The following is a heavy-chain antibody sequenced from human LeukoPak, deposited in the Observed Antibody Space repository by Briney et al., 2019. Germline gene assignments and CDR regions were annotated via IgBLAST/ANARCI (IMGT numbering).Heavy chain of an antibody. CDR3: ARAGPPAFDP. J-gene: IGHJ5*02. V-gene: IGHV3-48*03. Sequence: GGSLRLSCAASGFTFTNFEMNWVRQAPGKGLEWVSYISYRGRTTSYADSVKGRFTISRDNAKNSLYLQMNSLRAEDTAVYYCARAGPPAFDPWGQGTLVT. CDR1: GFTFTNFE. CDR2: ISYRGRTT.